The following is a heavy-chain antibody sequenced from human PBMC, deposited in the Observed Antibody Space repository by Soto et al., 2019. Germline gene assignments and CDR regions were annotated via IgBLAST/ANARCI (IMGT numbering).Heavy chain of an antibody. J-gene: IGHJ6*02. CDR1: GGSFTGYY. CDR2: INHSGST. V-gene: IGHV4-34*01. CDR3: ARGGILRRQWLTCMDV. D-gene: IGHD6-19*01. Sequence: QVQLQQCGAGLFKPSETLSLTCAVYGGSFTGYYCSWIRQPQGKGLELLGEINHSGSTNYNPALKSRVTISVETSKNQFALQLSSVTAADTAVYYGARGGILRRQWLTCMDVWGQGTTVTVSS.